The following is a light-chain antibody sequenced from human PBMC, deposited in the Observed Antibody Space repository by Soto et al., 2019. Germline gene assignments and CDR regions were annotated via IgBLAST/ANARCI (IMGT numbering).Light chain of an antibody. V-gene: IGKV1-33*01. CDR3: QQHDTVPFT. J-gene: IGKJ3*01. Sequence: PLTQSPPSLSASVGDRVTITCQASRDISDFLNWYQQKPGKAPQLLIYDASYLETGVPSRFSASGSGTDFSFTISSLQPEDVGRYYCQQHDTVPFTFGTGTKVDIK. CDR2: DAS. CDR1: RDISDF.